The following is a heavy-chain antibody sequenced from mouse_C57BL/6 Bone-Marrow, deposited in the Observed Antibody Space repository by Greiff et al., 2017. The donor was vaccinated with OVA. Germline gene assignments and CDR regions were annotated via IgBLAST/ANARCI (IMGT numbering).Heavy chain of an antibody. CDR3: ARSLITTVVATDYFDY. D-gene: IGHD1-1*01. J-gene: IGHJ2*01. V-gene: IGHV14-2*01. Sequence: EVQLQQSGAELVKPGASVKLSCTASGFNIKDYYMHWVKQRTEQGLEWIGRIDPEDGETKYAPKFQGKATITADTSSNTAYLQLSSLTSEDTAVYYCARSLITTVVATDYFDYWGQGTTLTVSS. CDR1: GFNIKDYY. CDR2: IDPEDGET.